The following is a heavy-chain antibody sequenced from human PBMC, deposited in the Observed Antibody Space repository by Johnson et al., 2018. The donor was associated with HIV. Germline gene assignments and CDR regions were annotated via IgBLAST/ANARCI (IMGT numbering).Heavy chain of an antibody. CDR3: ARGREDF. CDR2: INQDASEK. CDR1: DFTSSNYW. D-gene: IGHD1-26*01. J-gene: IGHJ3*01. V-gene: IGHV3-7*02. Sequence: VQLVESGGGLVQPGGSLRLSCAAFDFTSSNYWMSWVRQAPGKGLAWVANINQDASEKSYGDSVKGRFTISRDNAKNSLYLRMNSLRVDDTAVYYCARGREDFWGQGTMVTVSP.